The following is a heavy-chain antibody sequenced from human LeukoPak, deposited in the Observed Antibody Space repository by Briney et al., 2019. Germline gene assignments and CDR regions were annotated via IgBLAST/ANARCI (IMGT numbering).Heavy chain of an antibody. D-gene: IGHD4-23*01. CDR2: INPNSGGT. CDR1: GYTFTGYY. V-gene: IGHV1-2*02. CDR3: ARAPTVVAGNDY. Sequence: ASVKVSCKASGYTFTGYYMHWVRQAPGQGLEWMRWINPNSGGTNYAQKFQGRVTMTRDTSISTAYMELSRLRSDDTAVYYCARAPTVVAGNDYWGQGTLVTVSS. J-gene: IGHJ4*02.